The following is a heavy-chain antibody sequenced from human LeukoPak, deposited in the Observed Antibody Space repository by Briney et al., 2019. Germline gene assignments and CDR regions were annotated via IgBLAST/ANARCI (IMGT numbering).Heavy chain of an antibody. CDR1: GSSFTSYW. Sequence: GESLKISCKGSGSSFTSYWIGWVRQVPGKGLEWMGIIYPGDSDTRYSPSFQGQVTISADKSISTAYLQWSSLKASDTAMYYCARGSITMIVVVMAFDIWGQGTMVTVSS. CDR3: ARGSITMIVVVMAFDI. D-gene: IGHD3-22*01. V-gene: IGHV5-51*01. CDR2: IYPGDSDT. J-gene: IGHJ3*02.